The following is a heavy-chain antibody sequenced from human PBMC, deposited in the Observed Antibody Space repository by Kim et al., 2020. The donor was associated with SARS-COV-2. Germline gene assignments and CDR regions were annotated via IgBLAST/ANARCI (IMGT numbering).Heavy chain of an antibody. Sequence: GGSLRLSCAASGFSFSTYAMNWVRQAPGKGLEWVSAISGSGGSSFYADSVKGRFTISRDNSKNTLYLQINSLRAEDTALYYCARARPSGSPSFYYYVMDVWGQGTPVLVSS. CDR2: ISGSGGSS. D-gene: IGHD3-10*01. CDR3: ARARPSGSPSFYYYVMDV. J-gene: IGHJ6*02. V-gene: IGHV3-23*01. CDR1: GFSFSTYA.